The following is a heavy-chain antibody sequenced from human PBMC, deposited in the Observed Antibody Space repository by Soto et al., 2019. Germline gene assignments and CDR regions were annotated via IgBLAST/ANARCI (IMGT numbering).Heavy chain of an antibody. CDR1: GFTFSGSA. CDR2: IRSKANSYAT. V-gene: IGHV3-73*01. J-gene: IGHJ4*02. D-gene: IGHD3-22*01. CDR3: AKGHYDSSGGADY. Sequence: PGGSLRLSCAASGFTFSGSAMHWVRQASGKGLEWVGRIRSKANSYATAYAASVKGRFTISRDNSKNTLYLQMNSLRAEDTAVYYCAKGHYDSSGGADYWGQGTLVTVS.